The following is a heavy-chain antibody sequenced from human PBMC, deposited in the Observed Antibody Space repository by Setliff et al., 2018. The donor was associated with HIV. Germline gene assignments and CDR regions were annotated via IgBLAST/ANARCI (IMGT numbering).Heavy chain of an antibody. V-gene: IGHV4-39*01. Sequence: SETLSLTCTVSGGSISSSSYYWGWIRQPPGKGLEWIGSIYYSGSTYYNPSLKNRVTVSVDTSKNQFSLKLTSVTAADTAVYYCATGWKYIYDSWGQGTLVTVSS. D-gene: IGHD1-7*01. CDR3: ATGWKYIYDS. CDR1: GGSISSSSYY. CDR2: IYYSGST. J-gene: IGHJ4*02.